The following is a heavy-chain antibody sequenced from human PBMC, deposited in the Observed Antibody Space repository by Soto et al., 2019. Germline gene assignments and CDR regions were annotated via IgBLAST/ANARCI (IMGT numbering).Heavy chain of an antibody. Sequence: QVQLVESGGGLVKPGGSLRLSCAGSGFTFSDYYMTWIRQAPGKGLEWVSYISSSTSHTNYADSVKGRFTISRDNAKNSLFLQMNSLRAEDTAVYYCARSRGAAADYFDFWGQGTLVTVSS. V-gene: IGHV3-11*05. CDR1: GFTFSDYY. J-gene: IGHJ4*02. CDR3: ARSRGAAADYFDF. CDR2: ISSSTSHT. D-gene: IGHD6-13*01.